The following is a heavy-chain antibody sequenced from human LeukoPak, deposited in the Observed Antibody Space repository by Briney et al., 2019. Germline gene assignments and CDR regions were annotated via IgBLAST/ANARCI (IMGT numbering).Heavy chain of an antibody. V-gene: IGHV4-61*02. CDR3: ARGVGLTQGGTFDY. Sequence: SETLSLTCTVSGGSISSSSYYWGWIRQPAGKGLEWIGRIYSSGRINYNLSLKSRVTISVGTSKNQLSLKLSSVTAADTAVYYCARGVGLTQGGTFDYWGQGTLVTVSS. J-gene: IGHJ4*02. CDR2: IYSSGRI. D-gene: IGHD1-26*01. CDR1: GGSISSSSYY.